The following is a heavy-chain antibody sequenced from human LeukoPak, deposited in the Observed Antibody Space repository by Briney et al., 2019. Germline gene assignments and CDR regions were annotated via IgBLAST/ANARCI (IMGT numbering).Heavy chain of an antibody. Sequence: SGPTLVNPTQTLTLTCTFSGFSLSTSGMCVSWIRQPPGKALEWLARIGWDDDKYYSTSLKTRLTISKDTSKNQVVLTMTNMDPVDTATYYCVHAITIFGVPRENWFDPWGQGTLVTVSS. CDR3: VHAITIFGVPRENWFDP. J-gene: IGHJ5*02. CDR2: IGWDDDK. D-gene: IGHD3-3*01. V-gene: IGHV2-70*12. CDR1: GFSLSTSGMC.